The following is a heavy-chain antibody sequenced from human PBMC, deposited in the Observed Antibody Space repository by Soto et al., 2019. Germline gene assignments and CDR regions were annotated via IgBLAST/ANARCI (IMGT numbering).Heavy chain of an antibody. J-gene: IGHJ4*02. V-gene: IGHV4-31*03. CDR3: ARGPLV. CDR2: VSYTGNT. CDR1: GGSIGSGGYW. Sequence: QVQLQESGPGLMQPSQTLSLTCTVSGGSIGSGGYWWSWIRQHPGRGLEWIGFVSYTGNTQYNPSLKSRVNISVDTSTKQFSLKLSSVTAADTAVYYCARGPLVWGQGTLVTVSS.